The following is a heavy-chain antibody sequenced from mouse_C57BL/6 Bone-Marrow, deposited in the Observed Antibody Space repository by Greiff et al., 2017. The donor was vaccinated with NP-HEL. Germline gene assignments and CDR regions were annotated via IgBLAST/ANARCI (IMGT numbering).Heavy chain of an antibody. J-gene: IGHJ2*01. D-gene: IGHD2-4*01. Sequence: QVQLQQSGPELVKPGASVKISCKASGYAFSSSWMNWVKQRPGKGLEWIGRIYPGDGDTNYNGKFKGKATLTADKSSSTAYMQLSSLTSEDSAVYFCARMDDYDGEVPFDYWGQGTTLTVSS. CDR2: IYPGDGDT. CDR3: ARMDDYDGEVPFDY. CDR1: GYAFSSSW. V-gene: IGHV1-82*01.